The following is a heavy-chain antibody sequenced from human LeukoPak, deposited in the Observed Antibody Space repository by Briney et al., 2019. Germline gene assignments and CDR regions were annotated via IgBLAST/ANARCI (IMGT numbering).Heavy chain of an antibody. V-gene: IGHV4-4*02. D-gene: IGHD3-22*01. Sequence: SETLSLTSAVSRGSLSRSIWWSWVRPPPAKGREWIGEVYHTGSSNYNPSLKSRVTISVDTSKNQFSLKLSSVTAADTAVYYCARDARRKDSSGYYYDYWGQGTLVAVS. CDR3: ARDARRKDSSGYYYDY. J-gene: IGHJ4*02. CDR1: RGSLSRSIW. CDR2: VYHTGSS.